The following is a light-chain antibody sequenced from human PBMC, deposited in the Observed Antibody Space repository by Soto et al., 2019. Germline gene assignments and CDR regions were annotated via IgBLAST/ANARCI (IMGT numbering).Light chain of an antibody. V-gene: IGKV3-11*01. CDR2: DAS. J-gene: IGKJ1*01. CDR3: QQRSNWSVT. CDR1: QSVSSSY. Sequence: EIVLTQSPATLSLSPWERATLSCRASQSVSSSYLAWYQQKPGQAPRLLIYDASNRATGIPARFSGSGSGTDFTLTISSLEPEDFAVYYCQQRSNWSVTFGQGTKVDIK.